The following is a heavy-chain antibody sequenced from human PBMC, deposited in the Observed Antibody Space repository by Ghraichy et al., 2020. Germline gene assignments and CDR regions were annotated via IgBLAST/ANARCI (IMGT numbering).Heavy chain of an antibody. CDR2: IYHSGST. D-gene: IGHD2-2*01. J-gene: IGHJ6*02. CDR1: GCSISSGGYS. Sequence: TPSLTCAVSGCSISSGGYSWSWIRQPPGKGLEWIGYIYHSGSTYYNPSLKSRVTISVDRSKNQFSLKLSSVTAADTAVYYCARGGGRGVVVPAAKYYYYYGMDVWGQGTTVTVSS. CDR3: ARGGGRGVVVPAAKYYYYYGMDV. V-gene: IGHV4-30-2*01.